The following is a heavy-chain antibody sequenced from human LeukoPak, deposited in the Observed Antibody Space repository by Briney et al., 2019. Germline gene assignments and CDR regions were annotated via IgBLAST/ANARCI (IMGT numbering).Heavy chain of an antibody. Sequence: GGSLRLSCAASGLTFSGYDMHWVRQAPGKGPEWVAVMSYGGQNERYADSVKGRFTISRDNAKNMLYLQVNSLRAEDTAVYYCATKQGGNPAYWGQGTLVTVSS. CDR2: MSYGGQNE. D-gene: IGHD1-14*01. CDR1: GLTFSGYD. J-gene: IGHJ4*02. CDR3: ATKQGGNPAY. V-gene: IGHV3-30*03.